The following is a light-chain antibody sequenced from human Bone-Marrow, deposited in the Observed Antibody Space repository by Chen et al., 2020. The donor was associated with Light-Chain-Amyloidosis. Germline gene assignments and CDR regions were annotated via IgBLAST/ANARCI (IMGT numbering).Light chain of an antibody. J-gene: IGLJ3*02. CDR1: SSDIGDYNY. V-gene: IGLV2-14*01. Sequence: QSALTQPASVSGSPGQSITISCTGTSSDIGDYNYVSWYQQHPGKAPKLMIYDVSNRPSGVSDRFSGSKSGVTASLTIPGLQGEDEADYFCSSYTSSSTRVFGGGTKLTVL. CDR3: SSYTSSSTRV. CDR2: DVS.